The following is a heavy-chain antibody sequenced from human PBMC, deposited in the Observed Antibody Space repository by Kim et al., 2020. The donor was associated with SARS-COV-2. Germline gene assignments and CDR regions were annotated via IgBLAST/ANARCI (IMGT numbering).Heavy chain of an antibody. Sequence: VKGRFTISRDNSKNTLYLQMNSLRAEDTAVYYCAREGYYGSGSYTGRFDYWGQGTLVTVSS. D-gene: IGHD3-10*01. V-gene: IGHV3-30*07. J-gene: IGHJ4*02. CDR3: AREGYYGSGSYTGRFDY.